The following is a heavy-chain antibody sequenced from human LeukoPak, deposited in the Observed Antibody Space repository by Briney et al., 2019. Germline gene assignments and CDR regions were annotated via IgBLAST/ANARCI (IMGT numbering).Heavy chain of an antibody. CDR3: AELGITMIGGV. V-gene: IGHV3-23*01. CDR2: LSDSGGYT. Sequence: GGSLRLSCAASGFTFSSYAMSWVRQAPGKGLEWVSGLSDSGGYTNYADSVKGRFTISRDNAKNSLYLQMNSLRAEDTAVYYCAELGITMIGGVWGKGTTVTISS. CDR1: GFTFSSYA. J-gene: IGHJ6*04. D-gene: IGHD3-10*02.